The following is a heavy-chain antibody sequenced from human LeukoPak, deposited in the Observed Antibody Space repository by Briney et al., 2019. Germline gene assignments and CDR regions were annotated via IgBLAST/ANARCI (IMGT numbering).Heavy chain of an antibody. D-gene: IGHD1-26*01. V-gene: IGHV1-2*02. J-gene: IGHJ4*02. CDR1: GYTFTGYY. CDR2: INPNSGGT. CDR3: ARDRSGSWHFDY. Sequence: ASVKVSCKASGYTFTGYYMHWVRQAPGQGLEWMGWINPNSGGTNYAQKFQGRVTMARDTSISTAYMELSRLRSDDTAVYYCARDRSGSWHFDYWGQGTLVTVSS.